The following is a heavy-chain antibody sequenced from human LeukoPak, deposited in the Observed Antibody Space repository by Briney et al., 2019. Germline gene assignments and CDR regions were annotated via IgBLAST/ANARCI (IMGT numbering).Heavy chain of an antibody. Sequence: GGSLRLSCAASGFTFSSYSMNWVRQAPGKGLEWVSYISSSTNIINYADSVKGRFTISRDNSKNTLYLQMNSLRAEDTAVYYCARARITIPPVGYFDYWGQGTLVTVSS. CDR1: GFTFSSYS. V-gene: IGHV3-48*01. CDR3: ARARITIPPVGYFDY. CDR2: ISSSTNII. J-gene: IGHJ4*02. D-gene: IGHD3-9*01.